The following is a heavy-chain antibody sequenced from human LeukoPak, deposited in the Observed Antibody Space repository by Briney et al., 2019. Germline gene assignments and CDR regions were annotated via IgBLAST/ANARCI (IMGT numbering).Heavy chain of an antibody. CDR1: GFTFSSYA. CDR2: ISGSGGST. D-gene: IGHD2-15*01. V-gene: IGHV3-23*01. CDR3: ARKLGYCSGGSCFLFDY. J-gene: IGHJ4*02. Sequence: GGSLRLSCAASGFTFSSYAMSWVRQAPGKGLEWVSAISGSGGSTYYADSVKGRFTISRDNAKNSLYLQMNSLRAEDTAVYYCARKLGYCSGGSCFLFDYWGQGTLVTVSS.